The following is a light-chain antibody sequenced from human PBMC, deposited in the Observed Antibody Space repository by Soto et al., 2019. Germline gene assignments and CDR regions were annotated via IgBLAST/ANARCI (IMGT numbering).Light chain of an antibody. J-gene: IGKJ5*01. CDR2: DAS. CDR3: QLSYSTLSMV. Sequence: DIQLTQSPSSLSASAGDRATITCRASQSISRHLTWYQQKPGKAPNLLIYDASTLQTGLPSRFSGSGSGTDYTLPTRSLHSEEFATYYFQLSYSTLSMVFGQGTRLEIK. V-gene: IGKV1-39*01. CDR1: QSISRH.